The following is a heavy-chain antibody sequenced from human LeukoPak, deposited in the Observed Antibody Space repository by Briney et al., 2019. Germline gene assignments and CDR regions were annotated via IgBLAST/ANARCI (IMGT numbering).Heavy chain of an antibody. J-gene: IGHJ3*02. Sequence: SETLSLTCTVSGGSISSYYWSWIRQPAGKGLEWIGRIYTSGSTNYNPSLKSRVTMSVDTSKNQFSLKLSSVTAADTAVYYCARGRNGCSGGSCYGDAFDIWGQGTMVTVSS. CDR3: ARGRNGCSGGSCYGDAFDI. V-gene: IGHV4-4*07. CDR1: GGSISSYY. CDR2: IYTSGST. D-gene: IGHD2-15*01.